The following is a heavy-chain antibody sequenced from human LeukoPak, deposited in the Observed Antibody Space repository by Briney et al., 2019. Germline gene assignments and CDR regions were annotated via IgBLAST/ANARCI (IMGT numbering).Heavy chain of an antibody. CDR1: GFTFSSYA. CDR2: ISYDGSNK. Sequence: GGSLRLSCAASGFTFSSYAMHWVRQAPGKGLEWVAVISYDGSNKYYADSVKGRFTISRDNSKNTLYLQMNSLRAEDTAVYYCARGTGDYGDYGLNWGRGTLVTVSS. D-gene: IGHD4-17*01. J-gene: IGHJ4*02. V-gene: IGHV3-30-3*01. CDR3: ARGTGDYGDYGLN.